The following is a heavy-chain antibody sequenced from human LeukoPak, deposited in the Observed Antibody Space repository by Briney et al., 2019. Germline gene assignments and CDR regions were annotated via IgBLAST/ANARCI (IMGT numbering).Heavy chain of an antibody. D-gene: IGHD2-2*01. CDR2: IRYDGSNK. Sequence: GGSLRLSCAASGFTFSSYGMHWVRQAPGKGLEWVAYIRYDGSNKYYADSVKGRFTISRDNSKNTLYLQMNSLRAEDKAVYYCGKGIVVVPAVVDYWGQGTLVTVSS. CDR3: GKGIVVVPAVVDY. J-gene: IGHJ4*02. CDR1: GFTFSSYG. V-gene: IGHV3-30*02.